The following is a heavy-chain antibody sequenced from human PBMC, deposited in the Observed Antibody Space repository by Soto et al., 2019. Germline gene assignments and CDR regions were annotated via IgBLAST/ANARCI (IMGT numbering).Heavy chain of an antibody. J-gene: IGHJ4*02. CDR3: ARDLGVVVIDC. D-gene: IGHD3-22*01. CDR2: INPNGGST. CDR1: AVTFTSYF. V-gene: IGHV1-2*02. Sequence: ASVKVSCTAPAVTFTSYFMHWVRQAPGHGLEWIGVINPNGGSTKFAQTFQGRVTMTRDTSISTAYMELSRLRSEDTAVYYCARDLGVVVIDCWGQGTLVTVSS.